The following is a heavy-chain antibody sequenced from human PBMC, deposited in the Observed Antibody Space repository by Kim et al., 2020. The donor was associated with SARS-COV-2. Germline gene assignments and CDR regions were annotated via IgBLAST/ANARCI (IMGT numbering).Heavy chain of an antibody. D-gene: IGHD3-22*01. CDR3: ARGQWLPIDY. CDR2: ST. J-gene: IGHJ4*02. Sequence: STYYADSVKGRFTISRDNSKNTLYLQMNSLRAEDTAVYYCARGQWLPIDYWGQGTLVTVSS. V-gene: IGHV3-53*01.